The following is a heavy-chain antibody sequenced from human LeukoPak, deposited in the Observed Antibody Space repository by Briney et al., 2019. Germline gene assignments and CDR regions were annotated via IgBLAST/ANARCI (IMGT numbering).Heavy chain of an antibody. D-gene: IGHD2-2*01. CDR1: GGTFSSYA. CDR2: IIPIFGTA. J-gene: IGHJ4*02. Sequence: SVKVSCKASGGTFSSYAISWVRQAPGQGLECMGGIIPIFGTANYAQKFQGRVTITADESTSTAYMELSSLRSEDTAVYYCARDSKGSCSSTSCYHFDYRGQGTLVTVSS. V-gene: IGHV1-69*01. CDR3: ARDSKGSCSSTSCYHFDY.